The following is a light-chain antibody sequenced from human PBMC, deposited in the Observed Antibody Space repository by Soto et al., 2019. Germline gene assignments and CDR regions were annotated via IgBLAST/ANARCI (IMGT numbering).Light chain of an antibody. CDR3: HQFGSSPQT. Sequence: EIVLTQSPGTLSLSPGERATLSCRASQNVNSNHIAWYQQKPGQAPRLLIYGPSSRATGIPERFSGSGSGTDFTLTISRLEPEDFAVYFCHQFGSSPQTFGQG. J-gene: IGKJ5*01. CDR2: GPS. CDR1: QNVNSNH. V-gene: IGKV3-20*01.